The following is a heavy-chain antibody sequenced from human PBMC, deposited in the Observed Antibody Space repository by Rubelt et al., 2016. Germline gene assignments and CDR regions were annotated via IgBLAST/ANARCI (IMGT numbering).Heavy chain of an antibody. V-gene: IGHV3-30*04. CDR1: A. J-gene: IGHJ3*02. D-gene: IGHD3-22*01. Sequence: AMHWVRQAPGKGLEWVAVISYDGSNKYYADSVKGRFTISRDNSKNTLYLQMNSLRAEDTAVYYCARRPDYYDSSGYDLDAFDIWGQGTMVTVSS. CDR2: ISYDGSNK. CDR3: ARRPDYYDSSGYDLDAFDI.